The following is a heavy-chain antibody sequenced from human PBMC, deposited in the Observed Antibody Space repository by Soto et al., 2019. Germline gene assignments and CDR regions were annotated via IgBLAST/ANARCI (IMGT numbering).Heavy chain of an antibody. J-gene: IGHJ6*02. D-gene: IGHD3-22*01. V-gene: IGHV4-4*07. Sequence: KTSETLSLTCTVSGGSISSYYWSWIRQPAGKGLEWIGRIYTSGSTNYNPSLKSRVTMSVDTSKNQFSLKLSSVTAADTAVYYCAGGYYDSSGYYHYYYYGMDVWGQGTTVTVSS. CDR3: AGGYYDSSGYYHYYYYGMDV. CDR2: IYTSGST. CDR1: GGSISSYY.